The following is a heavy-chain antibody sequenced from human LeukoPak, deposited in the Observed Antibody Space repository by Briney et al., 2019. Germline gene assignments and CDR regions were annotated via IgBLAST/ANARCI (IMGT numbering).Heavy chain of an antibody. Sequence: ASVKVSCRASGYTFTDYYIHWVRQAPGQGLEWMGWINPDNGGTNYAQKFQGRVTMTRDTSIRTVYMDLSRLRSDDTAVFYYTRDARVGNWFDPWGQGTQVTVSS. CDR2: INPDNGGT. CDR3: TRDARVGNWFDP. J-gene: IGHJ5*02. V-gene: IGHV1-2*02. D-gene: IGHD2-2*01. CDR1: GYTFTDYY.